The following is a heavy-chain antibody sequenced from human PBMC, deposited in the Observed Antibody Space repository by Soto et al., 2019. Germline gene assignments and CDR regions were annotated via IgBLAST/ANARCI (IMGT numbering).Heavy chain of an antibody. CDR2: IYWDDDK. D-gene: IGHD6-19*01. CDR1: GFSLTSRPVG. J-gene: IGHJ4*02. V-gene: IGHV2-5*02. Sequence: QITLKESGPTRVKPTQTLMLTCSFSGFSLTSRPVGVAWIRQPPGKALEWLAVIYWDDDKRYSPSLKSRLTIAKDTSKNQVVLTMAYMDPVDTATYFCAHRGDMNGGWDQGYLDNWGQGILVTVST. CDR3: AHRGDMNGGWDQGYLDN.